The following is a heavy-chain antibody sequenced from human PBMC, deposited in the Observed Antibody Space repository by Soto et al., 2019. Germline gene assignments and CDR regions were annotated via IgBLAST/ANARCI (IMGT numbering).Heavy chain of an antibody. CDR1: GYTFTSYA. CDR2: INAGNGNT. Sequence: ASVKVSCKASGYTFTSYAMQWVRQAPGQRLEWMGWINAGNGNTKYSQKFQGRVTITRDTSASTAYMELSSLRSEDTAVYYCARDRNLVRNNYYYYYMDVWGKGTTVTVSS. V-gene: IGHV1-3*01. D-gene: IGHD6-13*01. CDR3: ARDRNLVRNNYYYYYMDV. J-gene: IGHJ6*03.